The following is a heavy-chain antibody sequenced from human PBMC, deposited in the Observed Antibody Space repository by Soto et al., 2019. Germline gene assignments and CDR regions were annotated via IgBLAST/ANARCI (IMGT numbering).Heavy chain of an antibody. Sequence: EVQLVQSGAEVKKPGESLKMSCKASGYDFTSHWIGWVRQMPGKGLECMGIIYPGDSDTTYSPSFQGQVTISADKSVSTAYLHWSSLKASYTAIYYCARRGLGGIDGCSSLDYWGQGPLVTVSS. CDR1: GYDFTSHW. CDR2: IYPGDSDT. CDR3: ARRGLGGIDGCSSLDY. D-gene: IGHD2-15*01. J-gene: IGHJ4*02. V-gene: IGHV5-51*03.